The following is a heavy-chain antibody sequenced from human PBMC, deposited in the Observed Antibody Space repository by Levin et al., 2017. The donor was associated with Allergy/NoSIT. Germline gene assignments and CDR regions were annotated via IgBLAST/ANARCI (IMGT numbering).Heavy chain of an antibody. Sequence: GGSLRLSCAASGFTFSSYEMNWVRQAPGKGLEWVSYISSSGSTIYYADSVKGRFTISRDNAKNSLHLQMNSLRAEDTAVYYCARQLGNFWSGYNYFDYWGQGTLVTVSS. CDR1: GFTFSSYE. D-gene: IGHD3-3*01. CDR3: ARQLGNFWSGYNYFDY. V-gene: IGHV3-48*03. J-gene: IGHJ4*02. CDR2: ISSSGSTI.